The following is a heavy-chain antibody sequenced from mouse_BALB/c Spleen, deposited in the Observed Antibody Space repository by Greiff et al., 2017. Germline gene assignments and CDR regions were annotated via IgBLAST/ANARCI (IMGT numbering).Heavy chain of an antibody. V-gene: IGHV7-1*02. D-gene: IGHD2-3*01. Sequence: EVKLMESGGGLVQPGGSLRLSCATSGFTFSDFYMEWVRQPPGKRLEWIAASRNKANDYTTEYSASVKGRFIVSRDTSQSILYLQMNALRAEDTAIYYCARAADDGYYFDYWGQGTTLTVSS. CDR1: GFTFSDFY. CDR2: SRNKANDYTT. CDR3: ARAADDGYYFDY. J-gene: IGHJ2*01.